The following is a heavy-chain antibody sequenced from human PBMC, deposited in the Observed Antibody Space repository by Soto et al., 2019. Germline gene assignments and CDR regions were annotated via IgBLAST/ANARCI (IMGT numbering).Heavy chain of an antibody. D-gene: IGHD4-17*01. CDR1: GFTVSSHY. V-gene: IGHV3-53*01. CDR3: ARESDVYGGFDY. J-gene: IGHJ4*02. CDR2: IYSGGRT. Sequence: PGGSLRLSCAASGFTVSSHYMNWVRQALGKGLEWVSVIYSGGRTDYADSVKGRFTISRDNSKNTVYLQMNSLRAEDTAVYYCARESDVYGGFDYWGQGTLVTVSS.